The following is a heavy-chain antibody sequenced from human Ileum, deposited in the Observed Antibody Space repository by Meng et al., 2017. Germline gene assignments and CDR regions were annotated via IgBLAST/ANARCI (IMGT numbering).Heavy chain of an antibody. Sequence: QLQLMQCGAGMLKPSETLSLTCNVYGDSFTDYYWNWLRQPPGKGLEWIGEIHYSGSTNYNPSLESRVTISEDTSQKQFSLRLSSVTAADTAVYYCARRIRGGSYLGWGQGTLVTVSS. CDR2: IHYSGST. CDR1: GDSFTDYY. J-gene: IGHJ4*02. V-gene: IGHV4-34*01. D-gene: IGHD1-26*01. CDR3: ARRIRGGSYLG.